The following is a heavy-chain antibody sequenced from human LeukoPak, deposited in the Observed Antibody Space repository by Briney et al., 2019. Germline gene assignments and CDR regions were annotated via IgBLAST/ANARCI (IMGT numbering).Heavy chain of an antibody. CDR2: INHSGST. V-gene: IGHV4-34*01. J-gene: IGHJ6*03. CDR1: GGSFSGYY. CDR3: ARGEYDILTGYYSPPPDYYYYMDV. Sequence: SETQSLTCAVYGGSFSGYYWSWIRQPPGKGLEWIGDINHSGSTNYNPSLKSRVTISVDTSKNQFSLKLSSVTAADTAVYYCARGEYDILTGYYSPPPDYYYYMDVWGKGTTVTVSS. D-gene: IGHD3-9*01.